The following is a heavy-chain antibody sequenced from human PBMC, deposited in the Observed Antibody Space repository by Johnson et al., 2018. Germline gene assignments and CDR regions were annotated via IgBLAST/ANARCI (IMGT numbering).Heavy chain of an antibody. CDR3: AGDRTGTRGWDAFNI. V-gene: IGHV3-9*01. J-gene: IGHJ3*02. D-gene: IGHD1-7*01. Sequence: EVQLVESGGGLVQPGRSLRLSCAGSGFTFDDYAMHWVRQAPGKGLEWVSGISWNSGSIGYADSVKGRFTISRDNAKNSLYLQMNSLRAEDTAVYYCAGDRTGTRGWDAFNIWGQGTMVTVSS. CDR2: ISWNSGSI. CDR1: GFTFDDYA.